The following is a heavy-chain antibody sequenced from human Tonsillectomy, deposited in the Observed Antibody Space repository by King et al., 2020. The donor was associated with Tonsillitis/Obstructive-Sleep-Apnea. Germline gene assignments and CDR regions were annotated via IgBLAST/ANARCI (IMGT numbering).Heavy chain of an antibody. D-gene: IGHD2-2*01. CDR3: ARTPLSAGYCVSASRHFWENWFDP. Sequence: VQLVQSGAEVKKPGESLKISCKASGYSFANYWIGWVRQMPGKGLEWMGFIYPTDSDTTYSPSFQGQVTISADKSTSTAYLQGSSLKASDTATYYCARTPLSAGYCVSASRHFWENWFDPWGQGTLVTVSS. J-gene: IGHJ5*02. V-gene: IGHV5-51*01. CDR2: IYPTDSDT. CDR1: GYSFANYW.